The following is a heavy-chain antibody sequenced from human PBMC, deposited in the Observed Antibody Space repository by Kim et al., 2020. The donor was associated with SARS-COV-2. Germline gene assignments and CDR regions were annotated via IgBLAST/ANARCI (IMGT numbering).Heavy chain of an antibody. CDR3: AKDRSTVSSGWTRVGFFDY. CDR1: GFTFSSYA. V-gene: IGHV3-23*01. J-gene: IGHJ4*02. D-gene: IGHD6-19*01. Sequence: GGSLRLSCAASGFTFSSYAMSWVRQAPGKGLEWVSAISGSGGSTYYADSVKGRFTISRDNSKNTLYLQMNSLRAEDTAVYYCAKDRSTVSSGWTRVGFFDYWGQGTLVTVSS. CDR2: ISGSGGST.